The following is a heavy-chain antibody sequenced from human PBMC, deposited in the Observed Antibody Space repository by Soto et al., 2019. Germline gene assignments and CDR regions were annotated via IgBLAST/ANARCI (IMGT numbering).Heavy chain of an antibody. D-gene: IGHD6-13*01. CDR1: GFTFSSYA. V-gene: IGHV3-23*01. Sequence: GGSLRLSCAASGFTFSSYAMSWVRQAPGKGLEWVSAISGSGGSRYYADSVKGRFTISRDNSKNTLYLQMNSLRAEDTAVYYCATRIAAAGTLLDYWGQGTLVTVSS. CDR2: ISGSGGSR. CDR3: ATRIAAAGTLLDY. J-gene: IGHJ4*02.